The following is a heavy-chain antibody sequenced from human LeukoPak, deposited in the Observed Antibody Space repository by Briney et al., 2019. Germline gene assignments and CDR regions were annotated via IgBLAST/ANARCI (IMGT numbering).Heavy chain of an antibody. D-gene: IGHD4-23*01. V-gene: IGHV1-2*02. Sequence: ASVKVSCKASGYTFAGYYMHWVRQAPGQGLEWMGWINPNSGGTNYAQKFQGRVTMTRDTSISTAYMELSRLRSDDTAVYYCARVSFYGGIPLTVGMDVWGQGTTVIVSS. CDR3: ARVSFYGGIPLTVGMDV. CDR1: GYTFAGYY. J-gene: IGHJ6*02. CDR2: INPNSGGT.